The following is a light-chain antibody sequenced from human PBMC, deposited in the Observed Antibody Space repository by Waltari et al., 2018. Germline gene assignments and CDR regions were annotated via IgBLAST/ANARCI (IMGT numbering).Light chain of an antibody. CDR2: HVG. CDR3: SSYTDINPPFL. Sequence: QSALTQPASVSGSPGQSITISCTRSSSDLGGFSFVSWYQTHPIKAPKLIIYHVGHRPSCVSSSFSGSHSGHTATLTVSGLQPEDKADDYCSSYTDINPPFLFGTGTKVTLL. J-gene: IGLJ1*01. CDR1: SSDLGGFSF. V-gene: IGLV2-14*03.